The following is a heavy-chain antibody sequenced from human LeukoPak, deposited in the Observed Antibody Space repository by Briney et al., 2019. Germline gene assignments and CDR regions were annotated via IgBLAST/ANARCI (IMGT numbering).Heavy chain of an antibody. CDR3: ARDLTDYGSGSVWFDP. CDR2: IYYSGST. Sequence: KPSETLSLTCTVSGGSISSYYWSWIRQPPGKGLEWIGYIYYSGSTNYNPSLKSRVTISVDTSKNQFSLKLSSVTAADTAVYYCARDLTDYGSGSVWFDPWGQGTLVTVSS. V-gene: IGHV4-59*01. D-gene: IGHD3-10*01. CDR1: GGSISSYY. J-gene: IGHJ5*02.